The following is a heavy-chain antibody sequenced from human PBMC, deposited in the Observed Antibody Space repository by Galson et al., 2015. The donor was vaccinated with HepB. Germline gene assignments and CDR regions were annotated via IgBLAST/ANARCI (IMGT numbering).Heavy chain of an antibody. CDR2: ISYDGSNK. J-gene: IGHJ4*02. CDR1: GFTFSSYA. CDR3: ARTDYYDSSGPFDY. Sequence: LRLSCAASGFTFSSYAMHWVRQAPGKGLEWVAVISYDGSNKYYADSVKGRFTISRDNSRNTLYLQMNSLRAEDTAVYYCARTDYYDSSGPFDYWGQGTLITVSS. D-gene: IGHD3-22*01. V-gene: IGHV3-30-3*01.